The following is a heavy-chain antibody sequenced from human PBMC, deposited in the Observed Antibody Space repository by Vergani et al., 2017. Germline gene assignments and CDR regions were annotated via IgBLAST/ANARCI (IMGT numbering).Heavy chain of an antibody. CDR1: GGPIGSGSYY. CDR3: ARDARGSQPVYGGSTCWFDP. D-gene: IGHD1-26*01. J-gene: IGHJ5*02. V-gene: IGHV4-61*02. Sequence: QVQLQESGPGLVKPSQTLSLTCTVSGGPIGSGSYYGSWIRQPAGKGLEWIGRIYTSGSTNYNPSHKSRVTISVDTSKNQLSLKLRSVPAADTAVYYCARDARGSQPVYGGSTCWFDPWGQGTLVTVSS. CDR2: IYTSGST.